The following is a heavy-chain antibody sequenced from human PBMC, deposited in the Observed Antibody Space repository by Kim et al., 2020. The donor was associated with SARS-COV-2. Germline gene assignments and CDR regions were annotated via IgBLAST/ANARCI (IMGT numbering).Heavy chain of an antibody. Sequence: SVKVSCKASGGTFSSYVITWVRQAPGQGLEWMGGIIPGLDITNYAQKFQGRVALTADESTVTAYMELSSLRSEDMATYYCASQLITGRTGGYHHYIMDVWGQGTTVTVSS. CDR2: IIPGLDIT. D-gene: IGHD1-20*01. V-gene: IGHV1-69*10. CDR1: GGTFSSYV. CDR3: ASQLITGRTGGYHHYIMDV. J-gene: IGHJ6*02.